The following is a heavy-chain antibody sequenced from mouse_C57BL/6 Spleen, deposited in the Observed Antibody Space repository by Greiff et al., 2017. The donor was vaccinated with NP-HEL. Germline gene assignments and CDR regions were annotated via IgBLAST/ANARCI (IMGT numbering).Heavy chain of an antibody. J-gene: IGHJ3*01. D-gene: IGHD2-1*01. CDR2: IHPNSGST. CDR1: GYTFTSYW. Sequence: QVQLQQPGAELVKPGASVKLSCKASGYTFTSYWMHWVKQRPGQGLEWIGMIHPNSGSTNYNEKFKSKATLTVDKSSSKAYMQLSSLTSEDSAVYYCARPYGNYGFAYWGQGTLVTVSA. V-gene: IGHV1-64*01. CDR3: ARPYGNYGFAY.